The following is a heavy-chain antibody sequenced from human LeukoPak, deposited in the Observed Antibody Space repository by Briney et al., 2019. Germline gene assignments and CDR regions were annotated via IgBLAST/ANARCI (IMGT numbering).Heavy chain of an antibody. D-gene: IGHD3-3*01. CDR1: GGSISSSSYY. CDR3: AREERFLEWLSITPGYYYYMDV. Sequence: SETLSLTCTVSGGSISSSSYYWGWIRQPPGKGLEWIGSIYYSGSTYYNPSLKSRVTISVDTSKNQFSLKLSSVTAADTAVYYCAREERFLEWLSITPGYYYYMDVWGKGTTVTVSS. J-gene: IGHJ6*03. V-gene: IGHV4-39*02. CDR2: IYYSGST.